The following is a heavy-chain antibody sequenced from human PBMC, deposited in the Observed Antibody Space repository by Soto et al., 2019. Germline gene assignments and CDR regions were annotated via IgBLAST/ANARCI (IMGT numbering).Heavy chain of an antibody. V-gene: IGHV1-69*01. D-gene: IGHD3-22*01. CDR3: AQRPYYYDSSGYSPLRY. J-gene: IGHJ4*02. CDR1: VGTFSSYA. Sequence: QVQLVQSGAEVKKPGSSVKVSCKASVGTFSSYAISWVRQAPGQGLEWMGGNIPIFGTANYAHKFQGRVTITADESTSTTYMELSSLSSEDTAVDYCAQRPYYYDSSGYSPLRYWGQGTLVTVSS. CDR2: NIPIFGTA.